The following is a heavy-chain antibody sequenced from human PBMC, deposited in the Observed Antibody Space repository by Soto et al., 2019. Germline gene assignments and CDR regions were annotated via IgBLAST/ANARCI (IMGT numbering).Heavy chain of an antibody. CDR1: GYTFTSSD. D-gene: IGHD6-6*01. CDR2: MNPNSGNT. V-gene: IGHV1-8*01. J-gene: IGHJ6*02. CDR3: ARVYSSSFYYYYYGMDV. Sequence: ASVKVSCKASGYTFTSSDINWVRQATGQGLEWMGWMNPNSGNTGYAQKFQGRVTMTRNTSISTAYMELRSLRSEGTAVYYCARVYSSSFYYYYYGMDVWGQGTTVTVSS.